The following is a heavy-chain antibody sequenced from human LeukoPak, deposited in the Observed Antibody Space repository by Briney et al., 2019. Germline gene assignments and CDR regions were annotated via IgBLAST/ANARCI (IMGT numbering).Heavy chain of an antibody. CDR1: GVTFSSYW. CDR3: ARVWALYCSGGSCSHDY. Sequence: PGGSLRLSCAASGVTFSSYWMSWVRQAPGEGLEWVPNIKQDGSEKYYVDSVKGRFTISRDNAKNSLYLQMNSLRAEDTAVYYCARVWALYCSGGSCSHDYWGQGTLVTVSS. D-gene: IGHD2-15*01. CDR2: IKQDGSEK. J-gene: IGHJ4*02. V-gene: IGHV3-7*01.